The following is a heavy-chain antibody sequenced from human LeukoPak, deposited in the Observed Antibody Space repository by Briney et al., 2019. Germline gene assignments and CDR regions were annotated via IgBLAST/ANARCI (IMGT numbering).Heavy chain of an antibody. D-gene: IGHD3-10*01. J-gene: IGHJ4*02. CDR1: GFTFSSYA. Sequence: GRSLRLSCAASGFTFSSYAMHWVRQAPGKGLEWVAVISYDGSNKYYADSVKGRFTISRDNSKNTLYLQMNSLRAEDTAVYYCAINYYGSGSYYHYWGQGTLVTVSS. CDR3: AINYYGSGSYYHY. CDR2: ISYDGSNK. V-gene: IGHV3-30*04.